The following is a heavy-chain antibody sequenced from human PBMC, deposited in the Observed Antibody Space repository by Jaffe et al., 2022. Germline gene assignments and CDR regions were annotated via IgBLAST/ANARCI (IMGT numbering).Heavy chain of an antibody. CDR3: ARGGGVYDILTGPPRGSNWFDP. CDR1: GGSFSGYY. V-gene: IGHV4-34*01. CDR2: INHSGST. D-gene: IGHD3-9*01. Sequence: QVQLQQWGAGLLKPSETLSLTCAVYGGSFSGYYWSWIRQPPGKGLEWIGEINHSGSTNYNPSLKSRVTISVDTSKNQFSLKLSSVTAADTAVYYCARGGGVYDILTGPPRGSNWFDPWGQGTLVTVSS. J-gene: IGHJ5*02.